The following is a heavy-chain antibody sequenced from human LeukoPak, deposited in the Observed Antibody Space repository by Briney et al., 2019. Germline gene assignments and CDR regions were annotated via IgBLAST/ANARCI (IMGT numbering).Heavy chain of an antibody. CDR3: ARVRVVPAASSFDY. J-gene: IGHJ4*02. V-gene: IGHV1-2*02. Sequence: ASVKVSCKASGYTFTGYYMHWVRQAPGQGLEWMGWIYPNSGGTNYAQKFQGRVTMTRDTSISTAYMELSRLRSDDTAVYYCARVRVVPAASSFDYWGQGTLVTVSS. CDR1: GYTFTGYY. D-gene: IGHD2-2*01. CDR2: IYPNSGGT.